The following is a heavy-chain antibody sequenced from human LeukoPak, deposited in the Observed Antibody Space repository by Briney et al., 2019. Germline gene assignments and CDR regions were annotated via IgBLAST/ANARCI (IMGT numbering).Heavy chain of an antibody. CDR2: INQDGSKE. J-gene: IGHJ4*02. Sequence: PGGSLRLSCAASGFTFSNYWMTWVRQAPGKGLEWVAHINQDGSKEYYMDSVKARFTISRDNAKNSLSLQMNSQRAEDTAVYYCVRDGGVSGYDLLDYWGQGTLVTVSS. V-gene: IGHV3-7*01. CDR3: VRDGGVSGYDLLDY. CDR1: GFTFSNYW. D-gene: IGHD5-12*01.